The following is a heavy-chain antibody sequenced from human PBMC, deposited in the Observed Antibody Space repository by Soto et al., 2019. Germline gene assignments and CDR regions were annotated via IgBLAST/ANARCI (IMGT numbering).Heavy chain of an antibody. Sequence: EVQLLESGGGLVQPGGSLRLSCAASGFTFSSYTLSWVRQAPGKGLEWVSAIRASGSDTFYADSVKGRFTISRDNAKNTLVLQMDSLRAEDTAIYYCAKDSNKYSSSLRGRYFDYWGQGTLVTVSS. D-gene: IGHD3-22*01. CDR1: GFTFSSYT. V-gene: IGHV3-23*01. CDR2: IRASGSDT. J-gene: IGHJ4*02. CDR3: AKDSNKYSSSLRGRYFDY.